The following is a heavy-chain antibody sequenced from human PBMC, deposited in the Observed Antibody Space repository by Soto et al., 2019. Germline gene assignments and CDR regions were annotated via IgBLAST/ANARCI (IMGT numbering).Heavy chain of an antibody. CDR1: GYTFTSYG. V-gene: IGHV1-18*01. J-gene: IGHJ6*02. CDR2: ISAYNGNT. CDR3: ARVAVASYSYYYYGMDV. Sequence: EASVKVSCKASGYTFTSYGISWVRQAPGQGLEWMGWISAYNGNTNYAQKLQGRVTMTTDTSTSTAYMELRSLRSDDTAVYYCARVAVASYSYYYYGMDVWGQGTTVTVSS. D-gene: IGHD2-15*01.